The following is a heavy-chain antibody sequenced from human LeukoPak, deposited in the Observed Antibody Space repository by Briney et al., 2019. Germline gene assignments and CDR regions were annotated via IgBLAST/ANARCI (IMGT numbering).Heavy chain of an antibody. D-gene: IGHD3-16*01. CDR3: ARISGDFGHLGDP. V-gene: IGHV7-4-1*02. Sequence: ASVKVSCKASGYSFTNYAMNWVRQAPGHGLEWMGWINTKTGNPTYAQGFTGRFVFSLDTSVSTAFLQISSLKAEDTAVYYCARISGDFGHLGDPWGQGTLVTVSS. CDR1: GYSFTNYA. J-gene: IGHJ5*02. CDR2: INTKTGNP.